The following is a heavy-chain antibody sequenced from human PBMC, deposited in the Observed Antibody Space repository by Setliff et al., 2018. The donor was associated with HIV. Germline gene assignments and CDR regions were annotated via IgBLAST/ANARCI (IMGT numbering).Heavy chain of an antibody. J-gene: IGHJ4*02. V-gene: IGHV3-7*03. CDR1: GFTFSSYW. D-gene: IGHD7-27*01. Sequence: GGSLRLSCAVSGFTFSSYWMTWVRQAPGKGLEWVANIKQDGSEKYYVDSVRGRFTISRDDAKNSLYLQMSSLRVEDTAVYYCARTGALDYWGQGTLVTVSS. CDR2: IKQDGSEK. CDR3: ARTGALDY.